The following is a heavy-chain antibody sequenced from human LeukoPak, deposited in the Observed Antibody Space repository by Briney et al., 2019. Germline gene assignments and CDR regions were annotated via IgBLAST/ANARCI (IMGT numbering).Heavy chain of an antibody. CDR3: TQDVSYYGSGGVIHQDV. Sequence: PGGSLRLSCAASGFTFSNAWRSWVRQAPGKGLEWVGRIKSKTDGGTKDYDAPVKGRFTISRDDSQNPLYLQMNSLKPEDTAVYYCTQDVSYYGSGGVIHQDVWGKGTTVTISS. V-gene: IGHV3-15*01. D-gene: IGHD3-10*01. CDR2: IKSKTDGGTK. J-gene: IGHJ6*04. CDR1: GFTFSNAW.